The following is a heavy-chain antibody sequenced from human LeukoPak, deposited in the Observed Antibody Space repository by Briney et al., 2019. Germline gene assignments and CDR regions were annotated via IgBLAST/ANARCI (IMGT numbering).Heavy chain of an antibody. D-gene: IGHD5-12*01. CDR1: GGTFSSYA. CDR2: IIPIFGTA. Sequence: SVKVSCKASGGTFSSYAISWVRQAPGQGLEWMGGIIPIFGTANYAQKFQGRVTITADKSTSTAYMELSSLRSEDTAVYYCASLRGPDIVATIAPYYFDYWGQGTLVTVSS. V-gene: IGHV1-69*06. J-gene: IGHJ4*02. CDR3: ASLRGPDIVATIAPYYFDY.